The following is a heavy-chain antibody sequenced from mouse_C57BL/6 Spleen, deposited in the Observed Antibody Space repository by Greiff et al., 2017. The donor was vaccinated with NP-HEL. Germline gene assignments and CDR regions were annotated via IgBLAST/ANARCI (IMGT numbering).Heavy chain of an antibody. CDR1: GYTFTSYW. J-gene: IGHJ1*03. Sequence: QVQLQQSGAELVKPGASVKMSCKASGYTFTSYWITWVKQRPGQGLAWIGDIYPGSGSTNYNEKFKRKSTLTVDTSSSTAYMQLSSLTSEDSAVYYCARYYYGSSDWYFDVWGTGTTVNVSS. CDR3: ARYYYGSSDWYFDV. V-gene: IGHV1-55*01. CDR2: IYPGSGST. D-gene: IGHD1-1*01.